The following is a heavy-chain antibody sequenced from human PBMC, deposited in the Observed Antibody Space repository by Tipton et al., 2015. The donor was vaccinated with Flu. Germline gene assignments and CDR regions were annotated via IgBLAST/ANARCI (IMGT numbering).Heavy chain of an antibody. Sequence: TLSLTCTVSGGSISSSSYYWGWIRQPPGKGLEWIGSIYYSGSTNYNPSLKSRVTISVDTSKNQFSLKLSSVTAADTAVYYCARGSRALAARYGYWGQGTLVTVSS. CDR2: IYYSGST. J-gene: IGHJ4*02. CDR3: ARGSRALAARYGY. V-gene: IGHV4-39*07. D-gene: IGHD2-15*01. CDR1: GGSISSSSYY.